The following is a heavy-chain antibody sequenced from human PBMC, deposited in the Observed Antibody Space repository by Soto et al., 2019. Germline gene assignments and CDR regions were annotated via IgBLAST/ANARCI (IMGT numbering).Heavy chain of an antibody. D-gene: IGHD3-10*01. CDR2: ISPDDGNT. CDR1: GYTFSSYT. J-gene: IGHJ4*02. V-gene: IGHV1-18*01. CDR3: ARVEAPFGGSLH. Sequence: ASVKVSCKTSGYTFSSYTIAWVRQAPGQGLEWLGWISPDDGNTEYEQKFQGRVTMTADTLTNNAYMELRSLKYDDTAVYYCARVEAPFGGSLHWGQGTPVTVSS.